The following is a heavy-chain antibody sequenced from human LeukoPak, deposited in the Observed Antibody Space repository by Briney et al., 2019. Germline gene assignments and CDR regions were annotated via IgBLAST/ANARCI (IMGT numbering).Heavy chain of an antibody. D-gene: IGHD3-16*01. Sequence: PGGSLRLSCAASGFTFSSYWMHWVRQAPGKGLVWVSRINGDGSATTYADSLKGRFTTSRDNTKNTLYLQINSLRAEDTAVYFCARDRLYTSDYWGQGTLVTVSS. CDR2: INGDGSAT. CDR3: ARDRLYTSDY. J-gene: IGHJ4*02. CDR1: GFTFSSYW. V-gene: IGHV3-74*01.